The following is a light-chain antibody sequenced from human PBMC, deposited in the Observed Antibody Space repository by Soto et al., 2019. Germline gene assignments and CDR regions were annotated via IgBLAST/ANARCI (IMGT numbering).Light chain of an antibody. J-gene: IGKJ4*01. CDR1: QSVSSN. V-gene: IGKV3D-15*01. Sequence: EIVMTQSPATLSVFPGDRATLSCWASQSVSSNLAWYQQKPGQGPRLLIYGASTRATGVPATFSGSGSGTEFTLTISSLQSEDFALYYCQQYNNWPLTFGGGTKVEIK. CDR2: GAS. CDR3: QQYNNWPLT.